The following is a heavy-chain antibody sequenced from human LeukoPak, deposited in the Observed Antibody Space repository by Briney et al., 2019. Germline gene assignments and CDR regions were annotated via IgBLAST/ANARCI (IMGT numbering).Heavy chain of an antibody. J-gene: IGHJ4*02. CDR1: GGSISSSSHY. CDR2: IYYSGAT. D-gene: IGHD1-26*01. Sequence: SETLSLTCTVSGGSISSSSHYWGWIRHPPGKGLEWIGSIYYSGATYYNSSLNSRFTITVDTSKNQFSLRMSSVPAADTALYYCARQDGGSYPVGLWGQGTLVTVSS. V-gene: IGHV4-39*01. CDR3: ARQDGGSYPVGL.